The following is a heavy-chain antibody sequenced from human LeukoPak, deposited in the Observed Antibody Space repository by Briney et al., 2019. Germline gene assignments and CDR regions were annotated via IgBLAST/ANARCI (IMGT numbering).Heavy chain of an antibody. D-gene: IGHD6-19*01. V-gene: IGHV3-23*01. CDR1: GFTFSSYA. CDR3: AKARDSGWAPYCDD. CDR2: ISGSGGST. Sequence: PGGSLRLSCAASGFTFSSYAMSWVRQAPGKGLEWVSAISGSGGSTYYADSVKGRFTISRDNSINTLYLQMSSLRTEDTAVYYCAKARDSGWAPYCDDWGQGTLVTVSS. J-gene: IGHJ4*02.